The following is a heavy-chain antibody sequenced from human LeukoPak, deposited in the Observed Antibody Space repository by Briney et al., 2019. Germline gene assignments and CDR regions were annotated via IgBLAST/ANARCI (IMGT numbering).Heavy chain of an antibody. Sequence: PGGSLRLSCAASGFTFSDYYMSWIRQAPGKGLEWVSYISSSGSTIYYADPVKGRFTISRDNAKNSLYLQMNSLRAEDTAVYYCARGPMTTVTTVWSDYWGQGTLVTVSS. CDR2: ISSSGSTI. J-gene: IGHJ4*02. CDR1: GFTFSDYY. CDR3: ARGPMTTVTTVWSDY. D-gene: IGHD4-11*01. V-gene: IGHV3-11*01.